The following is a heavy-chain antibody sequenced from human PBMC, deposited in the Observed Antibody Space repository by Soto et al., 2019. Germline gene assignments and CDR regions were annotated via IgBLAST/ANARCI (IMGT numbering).Heavy chain of an antibody. Sequence: ASVKVSCKASGYTFTGYYMHWVRQAPGQGLEWMGWINPNSGGTNYAQKFQGWVTMTRDTSISTAYMELSRLRSDDTAVYYCASEARDYDILTGYYKPYGMDVWGQGTTVTVSS. J-gene: IGHJ6*02. CDR2: INPNSGGT. V-gene: IGHV1-2*04. CDR1: GYTFTGYY. CDR3: ASEARDYDILTGYYKPYGMDV. D-gene: IGHD3-9*01.